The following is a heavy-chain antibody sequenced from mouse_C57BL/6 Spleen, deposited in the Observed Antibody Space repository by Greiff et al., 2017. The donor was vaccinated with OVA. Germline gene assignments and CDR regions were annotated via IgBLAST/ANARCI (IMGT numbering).Heavy chain of an antibody. CDR3: ARRGYYGSIAWYFDV. CDR2: INPNNGGT. D-gene: IGHD1-1*01. V-gene: IGHV1-18*01. CDR1: GYTFTDYN. Sequence: VQLKQSGPELVKPGASVKIPCKASGYTFTDYNMDWVKQSHGTSLEWIGDINPNNGGTIYNQKFKGKATLTVDKSSSTAYMELRSLTSEDTAVYYCARRGYYGSIAWYFDVWGTGTTVTVSS. J-gene: IGHJ1*03.